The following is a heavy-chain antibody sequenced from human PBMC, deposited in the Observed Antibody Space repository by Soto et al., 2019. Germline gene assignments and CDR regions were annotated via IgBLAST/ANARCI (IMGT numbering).Heavy chain of an antibody. V-gene: IGHV5-51*01. J-gene: IGHJ6*02. Sequence: GESLKISCKGSGYSFTIYWIGWVRQMPGKGLEWMGIIYPGDSDTKYNPSFQGQVTISADKSITTTYLQWSSLKASDTAIYYCAASIFYYGMDVWGQGTTGTVS. CDR1: GYSFTIYW. CDR2: IYPGDSDT. CDR3: AASIFYYGMDV.